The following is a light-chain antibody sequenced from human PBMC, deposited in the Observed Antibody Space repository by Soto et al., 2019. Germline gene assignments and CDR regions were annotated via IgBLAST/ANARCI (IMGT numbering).Light chain of an antibody. J-gene: IGKJ1*01. Sequence: EIVLTQSPGTLSLSPGESANLSCRASQSVSSNSLAWYRRNPGQPPSLLIYGTSTRATDIPRRFSGSGSGTDFTLTITRLEPEDFAVYFCQQYGDSPPTFGQGTKVEVK. CDR1: QSVSSNS. CDR2: GTS. CDR3: QQYGDSPPT. V-gene: IGKV3-20*01.